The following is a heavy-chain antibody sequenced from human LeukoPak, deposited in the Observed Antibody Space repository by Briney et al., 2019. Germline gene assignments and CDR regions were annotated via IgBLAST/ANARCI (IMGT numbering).Heavy chain of an antibody. D-gene: IGHD5-18*01. CDR3: ARGYTAMGEYNWFDP. V-gene: IGHV1-8*01. CDR1: GYTFTSYD. J-gene: IGHJ5*02. Sequence: ASVKVSCKASGYTFTSYDINWVRQATGQGLEWMGWMNPNSGNTAYAQKFQGRVTMTRNTSISTAYMELSSLRSEDTAVYYCARGYTAMGEYNWFDPWGQGTLVTVSS. CDR2: MNPNSGNT.